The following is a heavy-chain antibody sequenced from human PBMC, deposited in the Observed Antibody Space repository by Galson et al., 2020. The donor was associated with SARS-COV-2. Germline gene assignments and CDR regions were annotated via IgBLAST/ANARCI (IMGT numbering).Heavy chain of an antibody. CDR2: IYYSGST. J-gene: IGHJ6*02. D-gene: IGHD4-17*01. V-gene: IGHV4-31*03. Sequence: TLSLTCTVSGGSISSGGYYWSWIRQHPGKGLEWIGYIYYSGSTYYNPSLKSRVTISVDTSKNQFSLKLSSVTAADTAVYYCATVSTVTHYYYYGMDVWGQGTTVTVSS. CDR3: ATVSTVTHYYYYGMDV. CDR1: GGSISSGGYY.